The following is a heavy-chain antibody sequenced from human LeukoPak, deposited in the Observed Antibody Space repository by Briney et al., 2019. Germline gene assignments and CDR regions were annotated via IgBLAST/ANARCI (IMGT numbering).Heavy chain of an antibody. CDR2: ISSSSYI. Sequence: GGSLRLSCAASGFTFSSYSMNWVRQAPGKGLEWVSSISSSSYIYYADSVKGRFTISRDNAKNSLYLQMNSLRAEDTAVYYCARGTMTAAFDPWGQGTLVTVSS. D-gene: IGHD3-22*01. CDR1: GFTFSSYS. CDR3: ARGTMTAAFDP. J-gene: IGHJ5*02. V-gene: IGHV3-21*01.